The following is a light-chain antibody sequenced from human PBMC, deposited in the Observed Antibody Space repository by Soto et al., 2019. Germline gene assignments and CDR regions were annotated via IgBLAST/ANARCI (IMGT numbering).Light chain of an antibody. Sequence: QSVLTQPPSASGSPGQSITISCTGTKNDIGLYDFVSWYQQHPGKAPKLIIYEVVYRPSGVPDRFSGSKSGNTASLTISGLQAADEADYYCHSYAGSNTYVFGTGTKVTVL. CDR2: EVV. CDR1: KNDIGLYDF. J-gene: IGLJ1*01. CDR3: HSYAGSNTYV. V-gene: IGLV2-8*01.